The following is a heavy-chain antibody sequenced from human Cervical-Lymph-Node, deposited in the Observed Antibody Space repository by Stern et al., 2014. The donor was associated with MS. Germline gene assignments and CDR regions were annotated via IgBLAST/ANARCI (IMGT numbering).Heavy chain of an antibody. J-gene: IGHJ4*02. CDR2: ISYDGSNK. CDR1: GFTFSSYG. Sequence: DQLVESGGGVVQPGRSLRLSCAASGFTFSSYGMHWVRQAPGKGLEWVAVISYDGSNKYYADSVKGRFTISRDNSKNTLYLQMNSLRAEDTAVYYCARKRGAHFDYWGQGTLVTVSS. CDR3: ARKRGAHFDY. D-gene: IGHD1-26*01. V-gene: IGHV3-30*03.